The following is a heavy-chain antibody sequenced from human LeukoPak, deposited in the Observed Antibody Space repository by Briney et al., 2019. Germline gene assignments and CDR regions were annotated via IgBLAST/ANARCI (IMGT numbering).Heavy chain of an antibody. D-gene: IGHD3-10*01. V-gene: IGHV3-23*01. J-gene: IGHJ4*02. CDR3: AKGWSVTMVMAAPGD. Sequence: PGGSLRLSCAASGFTFNSYDMSWVRQAPGKGLEWVSGISANGAKTYYADSVKGRFTISRDNSKNTQSLQMNSLRAEDTALYYCAKGWSVTMVMAAPGDWGQGALVTVSS. CDR1: GFTFNSYD. CDR2: ISANGAKT.